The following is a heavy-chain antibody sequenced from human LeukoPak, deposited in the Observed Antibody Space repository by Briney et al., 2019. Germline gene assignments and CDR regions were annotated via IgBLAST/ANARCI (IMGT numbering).Heavy chain of an antibody. CDR1: GGSISSYY. V-gene: IGHV4-59*01. D-gene: IGHD3-10*02. CDR2: IYYSGST. Sequence: PSETLSLTCTVSGGSISSYYWSWIRQPPGKGLEWIGYIYYSGSTNYNPSLKSRVTISVDTSKNQFSLKLSSVTAADTAVYYCARVLGSGSCYDYWGQGTLVTVSS. CDR3: ARVLGSGSCYDY. J-gene: IGHJ4*02.